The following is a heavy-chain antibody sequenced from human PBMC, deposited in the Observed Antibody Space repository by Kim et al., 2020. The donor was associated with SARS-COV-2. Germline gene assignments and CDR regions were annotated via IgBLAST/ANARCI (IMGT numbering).Heavy chain of an antibody. V-gene: IGHV4-31*02. J-gene: IGHJ4*02. CDR3: ARDRSGPLDY. CDR2: ST. Sequence: STYYNPTLKSRVTISVDTSKNQFSLKLSSVTAADTAVYYCARDRSGPLDYWGQGTLVTVSS. D-gene: IGHD1-26*01.